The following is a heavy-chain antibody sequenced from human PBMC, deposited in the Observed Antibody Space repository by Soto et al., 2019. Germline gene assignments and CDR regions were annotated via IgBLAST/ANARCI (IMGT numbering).Heavy chain of an antibody. CDR2: IYYSGST. D-gene: IGHD3-3*01. CDR1: GGSISSYY. J-gene: IGHJ5*02. V-gene: IGHV4-59*01. Sequence: SETLSLTCTVSGGSISSYYWSWIRQPPGKGLEWIGYIYYSGSTNYNPSLKSRVTISVDTSKNQFSLKLSSVTAADTAVYYCARVDYDFWSGYHGPHGLTNWFDPWGQGTLVTVSS. CDR3: ARVDYDFWSGYHGPHGLTNWFDP.